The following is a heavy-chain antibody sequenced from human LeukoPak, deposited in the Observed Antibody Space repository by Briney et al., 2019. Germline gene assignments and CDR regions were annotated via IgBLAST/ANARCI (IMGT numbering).Heavy chain of an antibody. Sequence: GASVKVSCKASGYTFTDDYLHWVHQAPGQGLEWMGWINPKSGATHYAQMFQGRVTMTRDTSISAAYLDLRGLRSDDTAVYYCARGELKMGSGGTYFRWWGQGTLVSVSS. CDR2: INPKSGAT. CDR3: ARGELKMGSGGTYFRW. D-gene: IGHD2-15*01. J-gene: IGHJ4*02. CDR1: GYTFTDDY. V-gene: IGHV1-2*02.